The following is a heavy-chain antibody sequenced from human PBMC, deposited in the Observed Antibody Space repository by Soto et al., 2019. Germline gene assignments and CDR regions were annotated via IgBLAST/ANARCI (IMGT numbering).Heavy chain of an antibody. CDR1: GESIATGAFY. J-gene: IGHJ5*02. CDR3: AREGDYRTWFEP. Sequence: PSETLSLTCTVSGESIATGAFYWSWIRLQSGKGPEWIGSIFYARDTYYNPSLKSRVEISLDGSQNQFSLNLRSVTAADTAVYYCAREGDYRTWFEPWGPGTLVTVSS. V-gene: IGHV4-31*03. D-gene: IGHD4-17*01. CDR2: IFYARDT.